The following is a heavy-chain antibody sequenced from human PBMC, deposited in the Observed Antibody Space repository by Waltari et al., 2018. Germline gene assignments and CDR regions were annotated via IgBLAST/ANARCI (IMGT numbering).Heavy chain of an antibody. V-gene: IGHV3-48*03. CDR1: GSTFSSYE. CDR3: ATDSSGFYREAFDI. J-gene: IGHJ3*02. CDR2: ISSSGSTI. D-gene: IGHD3-22*01. Sequence: VQLVASGGGLVQPGGSLRLSCASSGSTFSSYEMNWVPHAPGKGLEWVSDISSSGSTIYYADSVKGRFTISRDNAKNSLYLQMNSLRAEDTAVYYCATDSSGFYREAFDIWGQGTMVTVSS.